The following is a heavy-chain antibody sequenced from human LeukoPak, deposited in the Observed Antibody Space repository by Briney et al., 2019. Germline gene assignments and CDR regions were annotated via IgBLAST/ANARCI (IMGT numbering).Heavy chain of an antibody. CDR2: MNPNSGNT. D-gene: IGHD3-10*01. CDR1: GYTSTSYD. Sequence: ASVKVSCTASGYTSTSYDINWVRQATGQGLEWMGWMNPNSGNTGYAQKFQGRVTMTRNTSISTAYMELSSLRSEDTAVYYCARGYGSGSYQEFDYWGQGTLVTVSS. J-gene: IGHJ4*02. V-gene: IGHV1-8*01. CDR3: ARGYGSGSYQEFDY.